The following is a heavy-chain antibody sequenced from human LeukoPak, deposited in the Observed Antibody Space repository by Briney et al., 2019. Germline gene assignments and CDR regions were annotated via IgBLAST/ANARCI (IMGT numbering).Heavy chain of an antibody. D-gene: IGHD3-16*01. CDR3: ARGRYDFDY. CDR2: SNSDGSST. CDR1: GFTFRSYW. J-gene: IGHJ4*02. Sequence: GGSLRLSCAASGFTFRSYWMHWVRHAPGKGLVWVSRSNSDGSSTTYADSVKGRFTISRDNAKNTLFLQMNSLRAEDTAVYYCARGRYDFDYWGQGTLVTVSS. V-gene: IGHV3-74*01.